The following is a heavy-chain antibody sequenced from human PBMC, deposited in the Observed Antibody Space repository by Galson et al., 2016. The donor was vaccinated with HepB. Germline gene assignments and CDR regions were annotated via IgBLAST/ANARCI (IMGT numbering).Heavy chain of an antibody. J-gene: IGHJ4*02. V-gene: IGHV1-46*01. D-gene: IGHD3-3*01. CDR1: GYTFITYY. Sequence: SVKVSCKASGYTFITYYIHWVRQAPGQGLEWMGIINPRSGCTEYAQRFQGRVTMTRDTSTTTVYMELTNLRADDTAVYYCGRDGVGQTSLDFWSGPRHLDYWVQGTQVTVSS. CDR3: GRDGVGQTSLDFWSGPRHLDY. CDR2: INPRSGCT.